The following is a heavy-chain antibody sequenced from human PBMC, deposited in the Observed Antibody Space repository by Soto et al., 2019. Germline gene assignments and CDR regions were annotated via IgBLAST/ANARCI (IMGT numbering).Heavy chain of an antibody. CDR2: IYYSGST. Sequence: PSETLSLTCTVSGGSISSGGYYWSWIRQHPGKGLEWIGYIYYSGSTYYNPSLKSRVTISVDTSKNQFSLKLSSVTAADTAVYYCAREARYSSGFFDYWGQGTLVTVSS. D-gene: IGHD6-19*01. CDR3: AREARYSSGFFDY. V-gene: IGHV4-31*03. CDR1: GGSISSGGYY. J-gene: IGHJ4*02.